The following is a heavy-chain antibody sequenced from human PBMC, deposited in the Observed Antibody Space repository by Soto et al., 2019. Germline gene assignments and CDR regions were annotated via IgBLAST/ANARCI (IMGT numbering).Heavy chain of an antibody. D-gene: IGHD2-15*01. Sequence: SVKVSCKASGGTFSSYAISWVRQAPGQGLEWMGGIIPIFGTANYAQKFQGRVTITADESTSTAYMELSSLRSEDTAVYYCARDRSGVSGGFDYWGQGTLVTVSS. CDR1: GGTFSSYA. V-gene: IGHV1-69*13. CDR3: ARDRSGVSGGFDY. CDR2: IIPIFGTA. J-gene: IGHJ4*02.